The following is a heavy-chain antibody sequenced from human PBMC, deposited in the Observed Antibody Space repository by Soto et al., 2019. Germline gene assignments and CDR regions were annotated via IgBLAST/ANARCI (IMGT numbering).Heavy chain of an antibody. J-gene: IGHJ6*02. CDR2: IYYSGST. V-gene: IGHV4-61*01. Sequence: SETLSLTCTVSGGSVSSGSYYWSWIRQPPGKGLEWIGYIYYSGSTNYNPSLKSRVTISVDTSKNQFSLKLSSVTAADTAVYYCARGGSYSFYYYYGMDVWGQGTTVTVSS. CDR3: ARGGSYSFYYYYGMDV. D-gene: IGHD1-26*01. CDR1: GGSVSSGSYY.